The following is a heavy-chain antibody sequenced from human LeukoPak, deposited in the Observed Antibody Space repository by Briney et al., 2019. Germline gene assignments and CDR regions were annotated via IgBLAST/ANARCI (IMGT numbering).Heavy chain of an antibody. D-gene: IGHD4-11*01. Sequence: GGSLRLSCAASGFTFSSYWMSWVRQAPGKGQEWVANIKQYGSEEYYVDSVKGRFTISRGNAKNSLYLQMNSLRAEDTAVYYCARASATVTTKNYFDYWGQGTLVTVSS. V-gene: IGHV3-7*01. CDR3: ARASATVTTKNYFDY. CDR2: IKQYGSEE. CDR1: GFTFSSYW. J-gene: IGHJ4*02.